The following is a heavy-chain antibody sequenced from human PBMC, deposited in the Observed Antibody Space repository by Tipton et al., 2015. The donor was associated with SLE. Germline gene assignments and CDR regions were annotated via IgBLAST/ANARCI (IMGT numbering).Heavy chain of an antibody. Sequence: SLRLSCAASGFTFSSYEMNWVRQAPGKGLEWVSYISSSGNTIYYADSVKGRFTISRDNAKNSLYLQMNSLRAEDTAVYYCAREVVAAHNWFDPWGQGTLVTVSS. D-gene: IGHD2-15*01. CDR2: ISSSGNTI. CDR3: AREVVAAHNWFDP. CDR1: GFTFSSYE. J-gene: IGHJ5*02. V-gene: IGHV3-48*03.